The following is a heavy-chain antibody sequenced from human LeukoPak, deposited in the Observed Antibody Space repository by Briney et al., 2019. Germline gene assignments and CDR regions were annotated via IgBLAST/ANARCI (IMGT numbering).Heavy chain of an antibody. D-gene: IGHD6-13*01. CDR2: ISYDGSNK. V-gene: IGHV3-30*01. J-gene: IGHJ4*02. CDR3: ARASRTFDY. CDR1: GFTFSSYA. Sequence: GGSLRLSCAASGFTFSSYAMHWVRQAPGKGLEWVAVISYDGSNKYYADSVKGRFTVSRDNSKNTLYLQMNSLRAEDTAVYYCARASRTFDYWGQGTLVTVSS.